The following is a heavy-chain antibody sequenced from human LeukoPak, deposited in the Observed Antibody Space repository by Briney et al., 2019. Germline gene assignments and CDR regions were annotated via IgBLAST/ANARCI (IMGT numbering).Heavy chain of an antibody. V-gene: IGHV5-51*01. CDR1: GYSFATYW. CDR3: ARRSSGLDY. D-gene: IGHD6-19*01. CDR2: IYPGDSDS. Sequence: GESLKISCRGSGYSFATYWIGWVRQMPGKGLEWMGIIYPGDSDSRYSPSFQGLVTISADKSISTAYLQWSSLKASDTAMYYCARRSSGLDYWGQGTLVTVSS. J-gene: IGHJ4*02.